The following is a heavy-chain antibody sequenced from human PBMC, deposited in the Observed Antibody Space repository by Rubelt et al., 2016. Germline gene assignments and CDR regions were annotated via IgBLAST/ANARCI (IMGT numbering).Heavy chain of an antibody. Sequence: QLQLQESGPGLVKPSETLSLTCSVSGGSISSGNYYWGWIRQPPGKGLEWIGSIYYSGSTYYNPSLKSRVTISADTSNNQYSPWLGSVTSADTAVYYCARLQWELSTIDFWGQGTLVTVAS. J-gene: IGHJ4*02. CDR2: IYYSGST. D-gene: IGHD1-26*01. V-gene: IGHV4-39*07. CDR1: GGSISSGNYY. CDR3: ARLQWELSTIDF.